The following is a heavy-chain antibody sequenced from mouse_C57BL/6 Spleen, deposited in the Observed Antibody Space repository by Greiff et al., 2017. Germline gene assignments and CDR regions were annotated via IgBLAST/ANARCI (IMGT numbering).Heavy chain of an antibody. V-gene: IGHV1-36*01. J-gene: IGHJ2*01. CDR1: GFTFTDYY. CDR2: VYPYNGGT. D-gene: IGHD1-1*01. CDR3: EATTGVTTPYFDC. Sequence: VQLKESGPVLVKPGPSVKISCKASGFTFTDYYMHWVKQSHGKSLEWIGLVYPYNGGTSYNQKFKGKATLTVDTSSSTAYMELNSLTSEDSAVYYCEATTGVTTPYFDCWGQGTTLTVSS.